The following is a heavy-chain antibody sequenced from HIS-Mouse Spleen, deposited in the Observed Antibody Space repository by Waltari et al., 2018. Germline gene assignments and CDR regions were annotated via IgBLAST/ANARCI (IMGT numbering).Heavy chain of an antibody. CDR1: GGSISSSSYE. V-gene: IGHV4-39*07. J-gene: IGHJ2*01. CDR2: IYYSGST. Sequence: QLQLQESDPGLVKPSETLSLTCTVPGGSISSSSYEWGWIRQPPGKGLEWIGSIYYSGSTYYNPSLKSRVTISVDTSKNQFSLKLSSVTAADTAVYYCAREIPYSSSWYDWYFDLWGRGTLVTVSS. D-gene: IGHD6-13*01. CDR3: AREIPYSSSWYDWYFDL.